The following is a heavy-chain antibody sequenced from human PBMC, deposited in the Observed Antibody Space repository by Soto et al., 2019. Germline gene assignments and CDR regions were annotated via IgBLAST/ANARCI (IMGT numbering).Heavy chain of an antibody. V-gene: IGHV4-61*08. Sequence: SETLSLTCTVSGDSISSGDYYWTWIRQPPGKGLEWIGYIYYSGSTNYNPSLKSRVTISVDTSKNQFSLKLSSVNAADTAVYYCARRYGASFDYWGQGTLVTVSS. J-gene: IGHJ4*02. CDR1: GDSISSGDYY. CDR3: ARRYGASFDY. CDR2: IYYSGST. D-gene: IGHD4-17*01.